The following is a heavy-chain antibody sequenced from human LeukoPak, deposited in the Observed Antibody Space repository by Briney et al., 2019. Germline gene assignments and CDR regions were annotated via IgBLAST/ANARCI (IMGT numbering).Heavy chain of an antibody. CDR1: GGSISSSSHY. Sequence: SETLSLTCTVSGGSISSSSHYWGWIRQPPGKGLEWIGSIYYSGSTYYNPSLKSRVTISVDTSKNQFSLKLSSVTAADTAVYYCERRHHYDSSGYYGYWGQGTLVTVSS. V-gene: IGHV4-39*01. CDR2: IYYSGST. J-gene: IGHJ4*02. D-gene: IGHD3-22*01. CDR3: ERRHHYDSSGYYGY.